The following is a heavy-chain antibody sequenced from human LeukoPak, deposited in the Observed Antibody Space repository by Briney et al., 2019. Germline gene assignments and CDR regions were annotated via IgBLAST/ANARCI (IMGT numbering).Heavy chain of an antibody. CDR3: ARGRSAYYYDSSGPNWFDP. CDR1: GGTFSSYA. D-gene: IGHD3-22*01. J-gene: IGHJ5*02. V-gene: IGHV1-69*05. Sequence: ASVKVSCKASGGTFSSYAISWVRQAPGQGLEWMGRIIPISGTANYAQKFQGRVTITTDESTSTAYMELSSLRSEDTAVYYCARGRSAYYYDSSGPNWFDPWGQGTLVTVSS. CDR2: IIPISGTA.